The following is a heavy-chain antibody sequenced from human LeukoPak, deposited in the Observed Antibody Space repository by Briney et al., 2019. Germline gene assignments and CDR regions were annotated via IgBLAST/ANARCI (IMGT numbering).Heavy chain of an antibody. J-gene: IGHJ4*02. V-gene: IGHV1-69*13. D-gene: IGHD6-13*01. Sequence: SVKVSCKASGGTFSSYAISWVRQAPGQGLEWMGGIIPIFGTANYAQKFQGRVTITADESTSTAYMELSSLRSEDTAVYYCARDLLAAAASDYWGQGTLVTVSS. CDR2: IIPIFGTA. CDR1: GGTFSSYA. CDR3: ARDLLAAAASDY.